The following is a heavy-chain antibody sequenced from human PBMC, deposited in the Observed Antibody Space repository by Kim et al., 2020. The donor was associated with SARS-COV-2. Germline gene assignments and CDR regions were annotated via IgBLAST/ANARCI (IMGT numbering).Heavy chain of an antibody. V-gene: IGHV3-53*01. J-gene: IGHJ4*02. Sequence: GGSLRLSCAASGFTVSSNYMSWVRQAPGKGLEWVSVIYSGGSTYYADSVKGRFTISRDNSKNTLYLQMNSLRAEDTAVYYCARDRISTVAHGDWGQGTLVTVSS. CDR1: GFTVSSNY. CDR3: ARDRISTVAHGD. D-gene: IGHD4-17*01. CDR2: IYSGGST.